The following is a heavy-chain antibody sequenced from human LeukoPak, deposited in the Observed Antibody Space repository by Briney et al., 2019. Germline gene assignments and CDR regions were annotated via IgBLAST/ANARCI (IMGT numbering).Heavy chain of an antibody. Sequence: SETLSRTCTVSGGSISSSSYYWGWVRQPPGKGLEWIGSIYDSGSTYYNPSLKSRVTISVDTSKNQFSLKLSSVTAADTAVYYCARVSQNGLGDYWGQGTLVTVSS. V-gene: IGHV4-39*07. CDR1: GGSISSSSYY. J-gene: IGHJ4*02. CDR3: ARVSQNGLGDY. D-gene: IGHD2-8*01. CDR2: IYDSGST.